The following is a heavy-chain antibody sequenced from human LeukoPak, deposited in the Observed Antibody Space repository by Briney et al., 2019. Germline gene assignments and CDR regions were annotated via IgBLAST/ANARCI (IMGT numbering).Heavy chain of an antibody. J-gene: IGHJ4*02. CDR2: IIGSSGST. Sequence: PGGSLRLSCAATGFSFNSYAMTRVRQAPGKGLEWVSIIIGSSGSTFYADSVKGRFIISRDNSKNTLYLQMNSLRVEDTAVYYCAKGGYDYVEVAYFDFWGQGTLVTVSS. D-gene: IGHD5-12*01. CDR1: GFSFNSYA. V-gene: IGHV3-23*01. CDR3: AKGGYDYVEVAYFDF.